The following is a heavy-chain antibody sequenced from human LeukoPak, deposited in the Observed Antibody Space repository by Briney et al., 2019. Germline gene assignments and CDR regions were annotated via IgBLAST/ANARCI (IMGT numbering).Heavy chain of an antibody. CDR3: AKSRGYYGDSLDY. D-gene: IGHD4-17*01. Sequence: GGSLRLSCAASGFTFDDYAMHWVRQAPGKGLEWVSGISWNSGSIGYADSVKGRFTISRDNAKNSLYLQMNSLRAEDTALYYCAKSRGYYGDSLDYWGQGTLVTVSS. CDR2: ISWNSGSI. V-gene: IGHV3-9*01. J-gene: IGHJ4*02. CDR1: GFTFDDYA.